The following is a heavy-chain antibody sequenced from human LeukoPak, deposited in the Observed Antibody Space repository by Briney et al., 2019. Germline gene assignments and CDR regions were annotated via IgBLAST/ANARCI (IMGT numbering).Heavy chain of an antibody. V-gene: IGHV1-18*01. CDR1: GYTFTSYG. D-gene: IGHD3-3*01. CDR2: ISAYNGNT. Sequence: ASVKVSCKASGYTFTSYGISWVRQAPGQGLEWMGWISAYNGNTNYAQKLQGRVTTTTDTSTSTAYMELRSLRSDDTAVYYCARDLVDFWSGQKGYYFDYWGQGTLVTVSS. J-gene: IGHJ4*02. CDR3: ARDLVDFWSGQKGYYFDY.